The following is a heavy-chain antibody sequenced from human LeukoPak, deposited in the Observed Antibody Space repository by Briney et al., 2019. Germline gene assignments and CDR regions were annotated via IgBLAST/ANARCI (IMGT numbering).Heavy chain of an antibody. Sequence: GASVKVSCKASGGTFSSYAISWVRQAPGQGLEWMGRIIPIFGIANYAQKFQGRVTITADKSTSTAYMELSSLRSEDTAVYYCAKLGTSAARDAFDIWGQGTMVTASS. V-gene: IGHV1-69*04. CDR2: IIPIFGIA. CDR3: AKLGTSAARDAFDI. CDR1: GGTFSSYA. D-gene: IGHD3-10*01. J-gene: IGHJ3*02.